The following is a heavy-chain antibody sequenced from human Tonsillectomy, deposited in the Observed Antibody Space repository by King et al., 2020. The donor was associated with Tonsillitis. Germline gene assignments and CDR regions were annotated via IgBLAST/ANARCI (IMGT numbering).Heavy chain of an antibody. Sequence: VQLVESGGGVVQPGRSLRLSCAASGFSFSAYGMHWVRQPPGKGLEWVAIIWYDGSNKYYADSVRGRFTISRDNSKNTMYVQMNSLRVEDTAIYYCARGPPRAAAGMDVWAKGTTVTVSS. J-gene: IGHJ6*04. CDR1: GFSFSAYG. V-gene: IGHV3-33*08. CDR3: ARGPPRAAAGMDV. D-gene: IGHD6-13*01. CDR2: IWYDGSNK.